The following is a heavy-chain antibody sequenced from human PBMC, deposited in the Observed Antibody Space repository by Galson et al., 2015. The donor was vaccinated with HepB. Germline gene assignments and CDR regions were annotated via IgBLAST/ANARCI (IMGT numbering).Heavy chain of an antibody. J-gene: IGHJ2*01. D-gene: IGHD3-22*01. Sequence: ALETPTQTLTLTCTFSGFSLSTSGVGVGWIRQPPGKALEWLALLYWNDGKRYSPSLKSRLTITKDTSKNQVVLTMTNMDTVDTATYYCAHSYSYDSSGYYSRYFDLWGRGTLVTVSS. CDR1: GFSLSTSGVG. V-gene: IGHV2-5*01. CDR2: LYWNDGK. CDR3: AHSYSYDSSGYYSRYFDL.